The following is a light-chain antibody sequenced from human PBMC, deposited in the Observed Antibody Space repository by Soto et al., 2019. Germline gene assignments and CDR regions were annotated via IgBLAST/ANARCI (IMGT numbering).Light chain of an antibody. J-gene: IGKJ4*01. CDR1: QDISNY. CDR3: QQYDNLPVT. CDR2: DAS. Sequence: DIQMTQSPSSLSASVGDTVTITCQASQDISNYLNWYQQKPGKAPKLLIYDASNLETGVPSRFSGGGSGTDFIFTISSLQPEDIATYYCQQYDNLPVTFGGGTKVEIK. V-gene: IGKV1-33*01.